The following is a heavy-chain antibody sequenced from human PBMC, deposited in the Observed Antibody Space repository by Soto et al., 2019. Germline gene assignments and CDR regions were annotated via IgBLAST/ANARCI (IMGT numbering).Heavy chain of an antibody. CDR3: AREPVYSSSWYDFDY. D-gene: IGHD6-13*01. J-gene: IGHJ4*02. CDR2: IIPIFGTA. V-gene: IGHV1-69*01. Sequence: QVQLVQSGAEVKKPGSSVKVSCKASGGTFSSYAISWVRQAPGQGLEWMGGIIPIFGTANYAQKFQGRVTIIADESASTAYMELSSLRSEDTVVYYCAREPVYSSSWYDFDYWGQGTLVTVSS. CDR1: GGTFSSYA.